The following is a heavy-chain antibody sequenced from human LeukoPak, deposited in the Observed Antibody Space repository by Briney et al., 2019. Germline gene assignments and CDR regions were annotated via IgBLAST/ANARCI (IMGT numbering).Heavy chain of an antibody. D-gene: IGHD3-3*01. V-gene: IGHV3-23*01. CDR2: ISGSGGST. J-gene: IGHJ3*02. Sequence: PGGSLRLSCAASGFTFSSYAMSWVRQAPGKGLEWVSAISGSGGSTYYADSVKGRFTISRDNSKNTLYLQMNSLRAEDTAVYYCAKTNYDFWSGYENAFDIWGQGTMVTVSS. CDR1: GFTFSSYA. CDR3: AKTNYDFWSGYENAFDI.